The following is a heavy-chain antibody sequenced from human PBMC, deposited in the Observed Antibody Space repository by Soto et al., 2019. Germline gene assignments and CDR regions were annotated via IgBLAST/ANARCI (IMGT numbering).Heavy chain of an antibody. D-gene: IGHD1-26*01. V-gene: IGHV4-39*01. Sequence: QLQLQESGPGLVKPSETLSLTRTVSGGSISSSSYYWGWIRQPPGKGLEWIGSMYYSGSTYYNPSLKSRVTISVDTSKNQFSLKLNSVTAADTAVYYCATFSGSYYKGDDYWGQGTLVTVSS. CDR1: GGSISSSSYY. CDR2: MYYSGST. CDR3: ATFSGSYYKGDDY. J-gene: IGHJ4*02.